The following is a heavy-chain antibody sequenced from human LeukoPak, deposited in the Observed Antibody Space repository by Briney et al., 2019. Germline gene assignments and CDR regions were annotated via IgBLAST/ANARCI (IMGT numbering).Heavy chain of an antibody. CDR2: ISWNSGSI. CDR3: AKGGRGQQLEY. CDR1: GFTFDDYA. V-gene: IGHV3-9*01. Sequence: PGRSLRLSCAASGFTFDDYAMHWVRQAPGKGLEWVSGISWNSGSIGYADSVKGRFTISRDNAKNSLYLQMNSLRPEDTALYYCAKGGRGQQLEYWGQGTLVTVSS. D-gene: IGHD6-13*01. J-gene: IGHJ4*02.